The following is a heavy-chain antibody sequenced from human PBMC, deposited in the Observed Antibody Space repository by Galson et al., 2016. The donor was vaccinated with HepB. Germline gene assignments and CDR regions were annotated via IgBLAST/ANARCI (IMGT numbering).Heavy chain of an antibody. CDR1: GFTFSTYT. V-gene: IGHV3-30-3*02. D-gene: IGHD3-10*02. J-gene: IGHJ4*02. CDR3: AKRHEYCPPVGCSVDY. Sequence: SLRLSCAASGFTFSTYTMHWVRQAPGKGLEWVADISYNGILKFYADSVKGRFTISRDNSKNTLYLQMNSLTAEDTAVYYCAKRHEYCPPVGCSVDYWGQGTLVSVSS. CDR2: ISYNGILK.